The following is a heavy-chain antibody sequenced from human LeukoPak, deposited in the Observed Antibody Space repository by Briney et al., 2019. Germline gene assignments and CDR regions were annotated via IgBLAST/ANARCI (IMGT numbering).Heavy chain of an antibody. D-gene: IGHD3-22*01. Sequence: ASVKVSCKASGYTFTSYGIRWVRQAPGQGLEWMGWISVYNGNTDYAQKFQGRVTMTTDTSTITAYMELRSLRSDDTAVYYCARGDRSGYYFLDSWGQGTLVTVSS. CDR1: GYTFTSYG. CDR2: ISVYNGNT. J-gene: IGHJ4*02. CDR3: ARGDRSGYYFLDS. V-gene: IGHV1-18*01.